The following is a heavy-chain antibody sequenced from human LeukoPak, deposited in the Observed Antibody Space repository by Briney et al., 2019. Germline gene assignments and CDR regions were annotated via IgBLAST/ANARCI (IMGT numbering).Heavy chain of an antibody. CDR3: ARALGYGSGSYRTQDY. D-gene: IGHD3-10*01. V-gene: IGHV3-48*03. CDR2: ISGSGSTI. Sequence: GSLRLSCAASGFTFSSYEMNWVRQAPGKGLEWISYISGSGSTIYYADSVKGRFTISRDNAKNSLYLQMNSLRAEDTAVYYCARALGYGSGSYRTQDYWGQGTLVTVSS. J-gene: IGHJ4*02. CDR1: GFTFSSYE.